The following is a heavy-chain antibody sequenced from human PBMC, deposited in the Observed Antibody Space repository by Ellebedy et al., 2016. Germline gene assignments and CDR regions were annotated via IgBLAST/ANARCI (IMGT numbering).Heavy chain of an antibody. J-gene: IGHJ4*02. D-gene: IGHD3-9*01. Sequence: GGSLRLSCAASGFTFSSYSMNWVRQAPGKGLEWVSYISSSSSTIYYADSVKGRLTISRYNAKNSLYLQMNSLRAEDTAVYYCARDSDDILTGYYPVDYWGQGTLVTVSS. V-gene: IGHV3-48*04. CDR2: ISSSSSTI. CDR1: GFTFSSYS. CDR3: ARDSDDILTGYYPVDY.